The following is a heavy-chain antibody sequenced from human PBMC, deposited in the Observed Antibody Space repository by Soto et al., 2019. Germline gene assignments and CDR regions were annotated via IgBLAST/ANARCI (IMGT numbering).Heavy chain of an antibody. CDR1: GLSFSGSD. V-gene: IGHV3-73*01. Sequence: GGSLRLSCAASGLSFSGSDMHWVRQASGEGLEWVGRIKTKAESYATALAAAVKGRFSISRDDSKNTAYLEMNSLKTEDTAVYYCTRRDCSSGSCYSDFDYWGQGALLTVSS. J-gene: IGHJ4*02. D-gene: IGHD2-15*01. CDR3: TRRDCSSGSCYSDFDY. CDR2: IKTKAESYAT.